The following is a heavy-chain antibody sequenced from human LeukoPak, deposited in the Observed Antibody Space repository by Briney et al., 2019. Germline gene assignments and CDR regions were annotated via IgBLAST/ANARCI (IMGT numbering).Heavy chain of an antibody. D-gene: IGHD3-3*01. CDR2: ICYSGST. Sequence: SQTLSLTCTVSGGSISSGDYYWSWIRQPPGKGLEWFGYICYSGSTYYNPSLKSRVTISVDTSKNQFSLKLSSVTAADTAVYYCARTRDDFWSGYSFDPWGQGTLVTVSS. J-gene: IGHJ5*02. CDR3: ARTRDDFWSGYSFDP. V-gene: IGHV4-30-4*01. CDR1: GGSISSGDYY.